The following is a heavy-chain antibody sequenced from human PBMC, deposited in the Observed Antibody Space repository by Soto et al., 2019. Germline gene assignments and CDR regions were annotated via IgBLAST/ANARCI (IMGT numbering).Heavy chain of an antibody. CDR2: IIPIFGTA. CDR1: GGTFSSYA. D-gene: IGHD3-3*02. CDR3: ARISMANLSLQDEYYYGMDV. V-gene: IGHV1-69*01. J-gene: IGHJ6*02. Sequence: QVQLVQSGAEVKKPGSSVKVSCKASGGTFSSYAISWVRQDPGQGLEWMGGIIPIFGTANYAQKFQGRVTITADESTSTAYMELSSLRSEDTAVYYCARISMANLSLQDEYYYGMDVWGQGTTVPVSS.